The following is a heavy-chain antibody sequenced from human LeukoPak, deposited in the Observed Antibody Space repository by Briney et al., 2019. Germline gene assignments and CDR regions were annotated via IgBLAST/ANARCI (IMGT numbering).Heavy chain of an antibody. V-gene: IGHV3-30*04. D-gene: IGHD6-19*01. J-gene: IGHJ4*02. Sequence: GRSLRLSCAASGFTFSSYAMQWVRQAPGKGLEWVAVISYDGSDKNYAASVKGRFTISRDNSMDTLYLQMNSLRAEDTAVYYCARAVYRSGGYYFDYWGQGILVTVSS. CDR3: ARAVYRSGGYYFDY. CDR1: GFTFSSYA. CDR2: ISYDGSDK.